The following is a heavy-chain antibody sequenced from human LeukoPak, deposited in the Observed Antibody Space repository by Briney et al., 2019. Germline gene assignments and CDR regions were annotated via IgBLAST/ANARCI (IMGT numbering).Heavy chain of an antibody. V-gene: IGHV1-8*01. J-gene: IGHJ4*02. CDR3: ARDLHPGLTGYFDY. D-gene: IGHD1-14*01. CDR1: GYTFPSYD. Sequence: ASVKVSCKASGYTFPSYDINWVRQATGQGLEWMGWMNPNSGNTGYAQKFQGRVTMTRNTSISTAYMELSSLRSEDTAVYYCARDLHPGLTGYFDYWGQGTLVTVSS. CDR2: MNPNSGNT.